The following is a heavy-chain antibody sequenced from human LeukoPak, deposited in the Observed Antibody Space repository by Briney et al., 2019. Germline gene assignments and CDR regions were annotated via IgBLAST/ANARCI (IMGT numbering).Heavy chain of an antibody. CDR2: VYYSGNT. D-gene: IGHD5-18*01. CDR1: GGSITSSSYY. Sequence: SETLSLTCTVSGGSITSSSYYWGWIRQPPGKGLEWIGSVYYSGNTYYNSSLKSRVTISVDTSKNQFSLKLSSVTAADTAVYYCARDRYIYGSEDRFDYWGQGTLVTVSS. CDR3: ARDRYIYGSEDRFDY. J-gene: IGHJ4*02. V-gene: IGHV4-39*07.